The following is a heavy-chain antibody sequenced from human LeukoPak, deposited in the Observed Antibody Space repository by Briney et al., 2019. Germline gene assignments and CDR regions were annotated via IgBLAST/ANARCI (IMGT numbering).Heavy chain of an antibody. CDR3: ARGTATKWLRLVASYFDY. V-gene: IGHV4-39*01. D-gene: IGHD5-12*01. CDR2: INYSGST. CDR1: GGSISSSSYY. J-gene: IGHJ4*02. Sequence: PSETLSLTCAVSGGSISSSSYYWGWIRQPPGKGLEWIGSINYSGSTYHNPSLKSRVTISVDTSKNQFSPKLSSVTAADTAVYYCARGTATKWLRLVASYFDYWGQGTLVTVS.